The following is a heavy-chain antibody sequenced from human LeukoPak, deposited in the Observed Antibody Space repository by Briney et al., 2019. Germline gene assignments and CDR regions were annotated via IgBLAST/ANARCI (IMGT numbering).Heavy chain of an antibody. D-gene: IGHD3-22*01. CDR2: ISAYNGNT. CDR3: ARGDYYDSSGYFSNAFDI. V-gene: IGHV1-18*01. J-gene: IGHJ3*02. CDR1: GYTFTSYG. Sequence: ASVKVSCKASGYTFTSYGISWVRQAPGQGLEWMGWISAYNGNTNYAQKLQGRVTMTTDTSTSTAYMELRSLRSDDTAVYYCARGDYYDSSGYFSNAFDIWGQGTMVTVSS.